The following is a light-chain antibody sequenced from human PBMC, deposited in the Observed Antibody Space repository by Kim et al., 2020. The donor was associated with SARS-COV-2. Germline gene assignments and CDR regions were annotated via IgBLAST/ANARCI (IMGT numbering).Light chain of an antibody. CDR1: SSDVGGYKY. J-gene: IGLJ1*01. CDR3: LSYAGIKNCV. CDR2: EVN. Sequence: QSALTQPPSASGSPGQSVTISCTGTSSDVGGYKYVSWYQQHPGKAPKLMIYEVNKRPSGVPDRFSGSKSGNTASLTVSALQAEDEADYYCLSYAGIKNCVFGTGTKVTVL. V-gene: IGLV2-8*01.